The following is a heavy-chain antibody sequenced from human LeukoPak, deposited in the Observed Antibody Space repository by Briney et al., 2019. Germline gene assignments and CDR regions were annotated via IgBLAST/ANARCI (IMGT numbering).Heavy chain of an antibody. J-gene: IGHJ4*02. CDR1: GFTFSSYA. CDR3: ARVGDKGAFDY. Sequence: PGGSLRLSCAASGFTFSSYAMRWVRQAPGKRLEYVSAITNNGDSTYYANSVQGRFIISRDNSKNTPYLQRGSLRAEDMAAYYCARVGDKGAFDYWGQGTLVTVSS. V-gene: IGHV3-64*01. D-gene: IGHD3-16*01. CDR2: ITNNGDST.